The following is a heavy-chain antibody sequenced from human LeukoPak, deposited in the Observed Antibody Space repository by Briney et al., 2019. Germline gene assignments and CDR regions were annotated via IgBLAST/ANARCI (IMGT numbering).Heavy chain of an antibody. D-gene: IGHD3-22*01. CDR1: GFTFRSYA. CDR2: ISGSGDIT. V-gene: IGHV3-23*01. CDR3: ATDYYDSSGSYTVDY. J-gene: IGHJ4*02. Sequence: GGSLRLSCAASGFTFRSYAMSWVRQAPGKGLERVSVISGSGDITQSADSVKGRFTISRDNSKNTLYLQMNSLRAEDTAVYYCATDYYDSSGSYTVDYWGQGTLVTVSS.